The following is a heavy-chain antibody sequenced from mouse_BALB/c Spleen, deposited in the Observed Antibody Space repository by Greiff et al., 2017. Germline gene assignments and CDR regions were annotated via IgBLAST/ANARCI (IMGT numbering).Heavy chain of an antibody. V-gene: IGHV5-17*02. Sequence: EVKVVESGGGLVQPGGSRKLSCAASGFTFSSFGMHWVRQAPEKGLEWVAYISSGSSTIYYADTVKGRFTISRDNPKNTLFLQMTSLRSEDTAMYYCARSPLLRSTGWYFDVWGAGTTVTVSS. CDR3: ARSPLLRSTGWYFDV. J-gene: IGHJ1*01. D-gene: IGHD1-1*01. CDR2: ISSGSSTI. CDR1: GFTFSSFG.